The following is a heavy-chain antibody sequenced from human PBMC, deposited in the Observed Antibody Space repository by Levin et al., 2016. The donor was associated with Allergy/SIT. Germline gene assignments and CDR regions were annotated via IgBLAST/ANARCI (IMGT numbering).Heavy chain of an antibody. CDR2: ISSSSSTI. Sequence: VRQAPGKGLEWVSYISSSSSTIYYADSVKGRFTISRDNAKNSLYLQMNSLRAEDTAVYYCAREVYYYDSSGYHLYYYYGMGRLGPRDHGHRLL. D-gene: IGHD3-22*01. CDR3: AREVYYYDSSGYHLYYYYGMGR. V-gene: IGHV3-48*01. J-gene: IGHJ6*02.